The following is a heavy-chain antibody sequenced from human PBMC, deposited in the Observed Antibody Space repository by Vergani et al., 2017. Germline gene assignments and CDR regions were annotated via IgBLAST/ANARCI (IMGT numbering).Heavy chain of an antibody. Sequence: QVQLVESGGGVVQPGGSLRLSCAASGYTFNSYGMHWVRQAPGKGLEWVASIRADESRRYYGDSMEAPFTISGDNSKNTLYLQMKSLRPEDTAVYYCVKEGGGYCSGGTCYPEYWGQGTLVIVSS. V-gene: IGHV3-30*02. CDR3: VKEGGGYCSGGTCYPEY. D-gene: IGHD2-15*01. J-gene: IGHJ4*02. CDR1: GYTFNSYG. CDR2: IRADESRR.